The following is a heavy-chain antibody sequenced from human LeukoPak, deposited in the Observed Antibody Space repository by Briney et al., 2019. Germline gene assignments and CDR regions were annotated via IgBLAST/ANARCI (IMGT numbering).Heavy chain of an antibody. V-gene: IGHV1-18*01. CDR3: ARDPGSYGDAFDI. CDR1: GYKFTSFG. J-gene: IGHJ3*02. D-gene: IGHD3-16*01. Sequence: KPGASVKVSCKASGYKFTSFGVSWVRQAPGQGLQWMGWISGYNGNTNFAQKFQGRVTMTTDTSTSTAYMELRSLRSDDTAVYYCARDPGSYGDAFDIWGQGTMVTVSA. CDR2: ISGYNGNT.